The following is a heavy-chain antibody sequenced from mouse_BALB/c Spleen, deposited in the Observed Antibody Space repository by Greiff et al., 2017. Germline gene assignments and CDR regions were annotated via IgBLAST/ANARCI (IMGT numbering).Heavy chain of an antibody. J-gene: IGHJ1*01. D-gene: IGHD1-1*02. CDR1: GYTFTGYT. Sequence: QVQLQQSGAELARPGASVKMSCKASGYTFTGYTMHWVKQRPGQGLEWIGYINPSSGYTNYNQKFKDKATLTADKSSSTAYMQLSSLTSEDSAVYYCARENSYGNGYFDVWGAGTTVTVSS. V-gene: IGHV1-4*01. CDR2: INPSSGYT. CDR3: ARENSYGNGYFDV.